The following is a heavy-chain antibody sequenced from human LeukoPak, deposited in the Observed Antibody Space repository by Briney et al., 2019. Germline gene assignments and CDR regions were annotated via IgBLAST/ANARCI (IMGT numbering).Heavy chain of an antibody. V-gene: IGHV4-4*02. CDR2: IYHSGST. D-gene: IGHD3-3*01. Sequence: SETLSLTCAVSGGSISSSNWWSSVRQPPGKGLEWIGEIYHSGSTNYNPSLKSRVTISVDKSKNQFSLKLSSVTAADTAVYYCARRAAGDFWSGYGGRNNWFDPWGQGTLVTVSS. CDR3: ARRAAGDFWSGYGGRNNWFDP. CDR1: GGSISSSNW. J-gene: IGHJ5*02.